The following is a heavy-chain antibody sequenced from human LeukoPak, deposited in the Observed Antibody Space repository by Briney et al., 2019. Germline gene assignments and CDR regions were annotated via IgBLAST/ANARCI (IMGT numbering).Heavy chain of an antibody. CDR1: GFTFSNYW. D-gene: IGHD6-19*01. V-gene: IGHV3-7*03. Sequence: QPGGSLRLSCAASGFTFSNYWMTWVRQAPGKGLEWVANIKEDGSEKKYVDSVKGRFTISRDNSKNTLYLQMNSLRAEDTAVYYCATQQWLTQSPDYWGQGTLVTVSS. J-gene: IGHJ4*02. CDR3: ATQQWLTQSPDY. CDR2: IKEDGSEK.